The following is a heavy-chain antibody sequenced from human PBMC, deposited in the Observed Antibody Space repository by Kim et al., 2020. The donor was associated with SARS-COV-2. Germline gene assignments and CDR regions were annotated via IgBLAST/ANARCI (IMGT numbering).Heavy chain of an antibody. V-gene: IGHV6-1*01. J-gene: IGHJ5*02. CDR2: TYYRSKWYS. CDR3: ARASGVGGANWFDP. Sequence: SQTLSLTCAISGDIVSSNSATWSWIRQSPSRGLEWLGRTYYRSKWYSDYAVSVKSRITINPDTSKNQFSLQLNSVTPEDTAVYYCARASGVGGANWFDPWGQGILVTVSS. D-gene: IGHD1-26*01. CDR1: GDIVSSNSAT.